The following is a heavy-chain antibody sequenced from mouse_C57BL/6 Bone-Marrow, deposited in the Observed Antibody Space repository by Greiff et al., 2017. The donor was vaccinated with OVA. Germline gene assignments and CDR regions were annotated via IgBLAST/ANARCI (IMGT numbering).Heavy chain of an antibody. CDR2: INPGSGGT. J-gene: IGHJ4*01. CDR1: GYAFTNYL. V-gene: IGHV1-54*01. CDR3: RIRRHHYYAMDY. D-gene: IGHD2-12*01. Sequence: QVQLQQSGAELVRPGTSVKVSCKASGYAFTNYLIEWVKQRPGQGLEWIVVINPGSGGTNYNEKFKGKATLTADKSSSTAYMQLSSLTSEDSAVDFCRIRRHHYYAMDYWGQGTSVTVSS.